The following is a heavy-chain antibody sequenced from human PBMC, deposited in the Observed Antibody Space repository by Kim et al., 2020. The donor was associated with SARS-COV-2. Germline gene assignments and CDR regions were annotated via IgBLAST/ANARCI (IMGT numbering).Heavy chain of an antibody. CDR3: ALAAAGREVTWFDP. CDR2: IYHSGST. D-gene: IGHD6-13*01. V-gene: IGHV4-4*02. J-gene: IGHJ5*02. Sequence: SETLSLTCAVSGGSISSSNWWSWVRQPPGKGLEWIGEIYHSGSTNYNPSLKSRVTISVDKSKNQFSLKLSSVTAADTAVYYCALAAAGREVTWFDPWGQGTLVTVSS. CDR1: GGSISSSNW.